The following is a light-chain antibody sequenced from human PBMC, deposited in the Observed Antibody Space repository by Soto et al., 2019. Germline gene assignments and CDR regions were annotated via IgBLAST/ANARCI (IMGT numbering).Light chain of an antibody. J-gene: IGLJ1*01. V-gene: IGLV2-14*01. CDR1: SSDVGGYNY. Sequence: QSVLTQPASVSGSPGQSITISCTGTSSDVGGYNYVSWYQQHPGKAPKLIIYEVSNRPSGVSNRFSGSKSGNTAFRTISGLQAEDEADYYCNSYTSKSTGVFGTGTKVTVL. CDR3: NSYTSKSTGV. CDR2: EVS.